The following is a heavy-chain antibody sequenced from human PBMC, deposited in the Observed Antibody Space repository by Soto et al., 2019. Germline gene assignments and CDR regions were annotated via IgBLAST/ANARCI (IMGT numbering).Heavy chain of an antibody. D-gene: IGHD3-10*01. CDR1: GFTLNTYA. V-gene: IGHV3-23*01. CDR3: AKNYYSSGNYYRGFDY. CDR2: ISGSGGST. J-gene: IGHJ4*02. Sequence: GGSLRLSCAAPGFTLNTYAMSWVRQAPGKGLEWVSAISGSGGSTYYADSVKGRFTISRDNSKNTLYLQMNSLRAEDTAVYYCAKNYYSSGNYYRGFDYWGQGTLVTVSS.